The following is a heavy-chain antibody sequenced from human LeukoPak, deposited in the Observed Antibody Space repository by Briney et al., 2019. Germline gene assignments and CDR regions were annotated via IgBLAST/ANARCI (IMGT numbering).Heavy chain of an antibody. D-gene: IGHD1-26*01. CDR1: GGTFISYA. V-gene: IGHV1-69*13. Sequence: GASVKVSCKDSGGTFISYAISWVRQTPGQGLEWMGGIIPIFGTANYAQKFQGRVTITADESTSTAYMELSSLRSEDTAVYYCARAVVLVGATTAYFDYWGQGTLVTVSS. CDR2: IIPIFGTA. J-gene: IGHJ4*02. CDR3: ARAVVLVGATTAYFDY.